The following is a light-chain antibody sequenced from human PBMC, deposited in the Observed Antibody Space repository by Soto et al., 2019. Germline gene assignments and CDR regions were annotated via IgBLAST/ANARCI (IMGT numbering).Light chain of an antibody. J-gene: IGKJ2*01. CDR2: KAS. CDR1: QSISSW. V-gene: IGKV1-5*03. Sequence: DIQMTQSPATLSASVGDRVTLTCRASQSISSWLAWYQQKPGKAPKLLIYKASSIESGVPSRFRGSGSGTEFTLTISSLQPDDFATYFCQQYNSDPYTFGQGTKLDIK. CDR3: QQYNSDPYT.